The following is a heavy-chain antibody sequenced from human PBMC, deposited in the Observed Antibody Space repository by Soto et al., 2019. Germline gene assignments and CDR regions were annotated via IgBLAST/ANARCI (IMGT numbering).Heavy chain of an antibody. D-gene: IGHD2-2*03. CDR2: MNPNSGNT. CDR3: ARMDIVVVPAARGEYYYYYYMDV. J-gene: IGHJ6*03. CDR1: GYTFTSCD. Sequence: GASVKVSCKASGYTFTSCDISWVRQATGQGLEWMGWMNPNSGNTGYAQKFQGRVTMTRNTSISTAYMELSSLRSEDTAVYYCARMDIVVVPAARGEYYYYYYMDVWGKGTTVTVSS. V-gene: IGHV1-8*01.